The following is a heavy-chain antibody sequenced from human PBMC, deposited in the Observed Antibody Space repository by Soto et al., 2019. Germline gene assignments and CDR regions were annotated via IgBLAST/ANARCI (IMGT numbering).Heavy chain of an antibody. V-gene: IGHV5-10-1*01. D-gene: IGHD2-15*01. J-gene: IGHJ6*04. CDR2: IDPSDSYT. CDR1: GYSFTSYW. Sequence: GESLKISWNCSGYSFTSYWISWVRQMPGKGLEWMGRIDPSDSYTNYSPSFQGHVTISADKSISTAYLQWSILKASDTAMYYCARQRCSGGSCFYYYGMDVWGKGTTVTVS. CDR3: ARQRCSGGSCFYYYGMDV.